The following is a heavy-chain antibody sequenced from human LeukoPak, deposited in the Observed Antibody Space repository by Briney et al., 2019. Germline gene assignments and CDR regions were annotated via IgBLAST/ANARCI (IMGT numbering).Heavy chain of an antibody. CDR1: GGSISTTSHH. J-gene: IGHJ4*02. V-gene: IGHV4-39*01. CDR2: IYYSGDT. CDR3: ARLTSTCTGGSCYYYYFDS. D-gene: IGHD2-15*01. Sequence: PSETLSLTCSVSGGSISTTSHHWVWIRQPPGKGVEWIGSIYYSGDTYYNPSLNSRVTMSVDTSTNQFSLRLSSVTATDTAVFYCARLTSTCTGGSCYYYYFDSWGQGTLVTVSS.